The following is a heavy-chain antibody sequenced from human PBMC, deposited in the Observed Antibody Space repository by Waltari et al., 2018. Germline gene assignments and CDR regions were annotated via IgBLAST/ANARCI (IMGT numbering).Heavy chain of an antibody. Sequence: QLQLQESGPGLVKPSETLSLTCTVSGGSISSSSYYWGWIRQPPGQGLEWIGSIYYSGSTYYNPSLKSRVTISVDTSKNQFSLKLSSVTAADTAVYYCAGYLYYDILTGYPYWGQGTLVTVSS. D-gene: IGHD3-9*01. CDR2: IYYSGST. J-gene: IGHJ4*02. CDR1: GGSISSSSYY. CDR3: AGYLYYDILTGYPY. V-gene: IGHV4-39*07.